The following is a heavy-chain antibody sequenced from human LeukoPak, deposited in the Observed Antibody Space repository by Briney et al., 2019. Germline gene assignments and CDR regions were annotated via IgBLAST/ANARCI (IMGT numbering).Heavy chain of an antibody. V-gene: IGHV3-23*01. CDR2: FSAGGGAT. CDR3: AKARGSRWTYRFDY. Sequence: GGSLRLSWASSAFNLRSDDMSGLRQAPGKGLEWVSTFSAGGGATYYADSVKGRFTISRDSSKNTLSLQMNSLRAEDTAVYCCAKARGSRWTYRFDYWGQGTLVTVSS. CDR1: AFNLRSDD. J-gene: IGHJ4*02. D-gene: IGHD3/OR15-3a*01.